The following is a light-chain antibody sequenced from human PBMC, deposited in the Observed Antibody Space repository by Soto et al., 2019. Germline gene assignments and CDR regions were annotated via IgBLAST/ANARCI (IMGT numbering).Light chain of an antibody. CDR2: GAS. V-gene: IGKV3-20*01. J-gene: IGKJ1*01. Sequence: EIVLTQSPGTLSLSPGERATLSCRASQSVTSSYLAWYQQKPGQAPRLLIYGASSTATGIPDRFSGSGSGTDFDLTISQLEPEDFAVYYCQQYDSSPVTFGQETKVEIK. CDR1: QSVTSSY. CDR3: QQYDSSPVT.